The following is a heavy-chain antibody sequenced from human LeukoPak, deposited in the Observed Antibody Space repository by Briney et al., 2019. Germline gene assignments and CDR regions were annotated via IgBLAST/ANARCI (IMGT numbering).Heavy chain of an antibody. D-gene: IGHD6-19*01. CDR2: ISASGGTT. CDR3: AKNPQYSSGWYSDY. J-gene: IGHJ4*02. V-gene: IGHV3-23*01. Sequence: GGSLRLSCAASGFTFSSYAINWVRQAPGKGLEWVSVISASGGTTFYADSVKGRFTISRDNSKNTLYLQMNSLRAEDTAVYYCAKNPQYSSGWYSDYWGQGTLVTVSS. CDR1: GFTFSSYA.